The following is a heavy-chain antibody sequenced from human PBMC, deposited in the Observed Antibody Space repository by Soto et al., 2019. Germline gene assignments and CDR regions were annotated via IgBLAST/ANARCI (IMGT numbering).Heavy chain of an antibody. CDR3: AGVIGGSGGFHL. D-gene: IGHD3-10*01. CDR1: SYTFTTYG. V-gene: IGHV1-18*01. CDR2: INTFKGHT. Sequence: ASVKVSCKASSYTFTTYGVSWVRQAPGQGLEWMAWINTFKGHTNYARNFRGRITLTTDASTSTVYMEMRSLRSNDTAVYYCAGVIGGSGGFHLWGQGTMVTVS. J-gene: IGHJ3*01.